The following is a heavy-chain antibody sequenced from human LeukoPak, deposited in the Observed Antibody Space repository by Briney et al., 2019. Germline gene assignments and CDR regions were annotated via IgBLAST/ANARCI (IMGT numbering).Heavy chain of an antibody. CDR1: GFTFSSYG. CDR2: ISYDGSNK. J-gene: IGHJ4*02. V-gene: IGHV3-30*18. Sequence: GRSLRLSCAASGFTFSSYGMHWVRQAPGKGLEWVAVISYDGSNKYYADSVKGRFTIFRDNSKNTLYLQMNSLRAEDTAVYYCAKNSYFDYWGQGTLVTVSS. CDR3: AKNSYFDY.